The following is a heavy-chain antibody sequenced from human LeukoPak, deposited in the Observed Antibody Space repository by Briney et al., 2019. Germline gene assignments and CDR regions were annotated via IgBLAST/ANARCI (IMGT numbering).Heavy chain of an antibody. J-gene: IGHJ4*02. V-gene: IGHV4-31*03. CDR1: GSSISSGGYY. CDR3: ARTEGDSFDY. D-gene: IGHD3-22*01. CDR2: IYYSGST. Sequence: PSETLSLTCTVSGSSISSGGYYWSWIRQHPGKGLKWIGFIYYSGSTYYNPSLKSRVTISVDTSKNQFSLKLSSVTAADTAVYYCARTEGDSFDYWGQGTLVTVSS.